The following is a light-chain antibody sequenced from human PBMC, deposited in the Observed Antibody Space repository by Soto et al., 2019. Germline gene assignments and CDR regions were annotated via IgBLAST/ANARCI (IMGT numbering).Light chain of an antibody. CDR1: QGITNY. CDR2: DAS. J-gene: IGKJ1*01. Sequence: QLTQSPSSLSASVGDRVTITCRASQGITNYLAWYQQKPGKAPKLLIYDASTLQSGVPSRFTGSGSGTDFTLTINSLQPEDVATYYCQKFNGAPWTFGQGTKVDIK. CDR3: QKFNGAPWT. V-gene: IGKV1-27*01.